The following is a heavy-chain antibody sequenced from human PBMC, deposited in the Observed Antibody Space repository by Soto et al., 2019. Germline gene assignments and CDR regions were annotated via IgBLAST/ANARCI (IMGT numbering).Heavy chain of an antibody. CDR2: ISGSGGST. CDR1: GFTFSSYA. CDR3: AKEASGYDDTVDY. Sequence: GVSLRLSCAASGFTFSSYAMSWVRQAPGKGLEWVSAISGSGGSTNYADSVKGRFTISRDKSKNTLYLQMNSLRVEDTAVYYCAKEASGYDDTVDYWGQGTLVTVSS. V-gene: IGHV3-23*01. D-gene: IGHD5-12*01. J-gene: IGHJ4*02.